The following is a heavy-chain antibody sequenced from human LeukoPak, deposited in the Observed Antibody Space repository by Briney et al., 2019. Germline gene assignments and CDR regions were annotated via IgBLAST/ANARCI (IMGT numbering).Heavy chain of an antibody. D-gene: IGHD3-22*01. Sequence: ASVKVSCKASGYTFISYGISWRRQAAGQGLEWVGWISGYNGNTNSAQKFQGRGTVTTDTSTTTAYMELRSLRSDATAVYYCASDARSGSYADWGQGTLVTVSS. V-gene: IGHV1-18*01. CDR3: ASDARSGSYAD. CDR2: ISGYNGNT. J-gene: IGHJ4*02. CDR1: GYTFISYG.